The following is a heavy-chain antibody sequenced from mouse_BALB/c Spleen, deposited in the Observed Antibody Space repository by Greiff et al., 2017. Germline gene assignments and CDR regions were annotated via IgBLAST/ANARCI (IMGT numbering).Heavy chain of an antibody. J-gene: IGHJ4*01. Sequence: VQLQQSGAELVRSGASVKLSCTASGFNIKDYYMHWVKQRPEQGLEWIGWIDPEHGDTEYAPKFQGKATMTADTSSNTAYLQLSSLTSEDTAVYYCNVDGYPQYYAMDYWGQGTSGTVSS. CDR1: GFNIKDYY. V-gene: IGHV14-4*02. CDR3: NVDGYPQYYAMDY. CDR2: IDPEHGDT. D-gene: IGHD2-3*01.